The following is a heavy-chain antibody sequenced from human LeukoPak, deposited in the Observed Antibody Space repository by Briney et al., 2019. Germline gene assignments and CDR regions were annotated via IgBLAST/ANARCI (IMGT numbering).Heavy chain of an antibody. D-gene: IGHD3-16*02. CDR2: MNPNSGNT. J-gene: IGHJ6*02. Sequence: ASVKVSCKASGYTFTSYDINWVRQATGQGLEWMGWMNPNSGNTGYAQKFQGRVTITRNTSISTAYMELSSLRSEDTAVYYCARGRRPYRLYGMDVWGQGTTVTVSS. CDR3: ARGRRPYRLYGMDV. CDR1: GYTFTSYD. V-gene: IGHV1-8*01.